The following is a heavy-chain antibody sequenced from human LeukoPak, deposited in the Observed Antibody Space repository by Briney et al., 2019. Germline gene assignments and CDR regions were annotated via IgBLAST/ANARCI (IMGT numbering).Heavy chain of an antibody. CDR3: ARILRGPRRNWFDP. CDR2: IYYSGST. J-gene: IGHJ5*02. D-gene: IGHD3-3*01. Sequence: PSETLSLTCTVSGGSISSGGYYWSWIRQHPGKGLEWTGYIYYSGSTYYNPSLKSRVTISVDTSKNQFSLKLSSVTAADTAVYYCARILRGPRRNWFDPWGQGTLVTVSS. CDR1: GGSISSGGYY. V-gene: IGHV4-31*03.